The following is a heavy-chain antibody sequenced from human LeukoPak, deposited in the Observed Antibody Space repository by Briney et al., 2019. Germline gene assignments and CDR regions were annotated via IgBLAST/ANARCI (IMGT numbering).Heavy chain of an antibody. CDR3: ARDRYDSSGYYLNFDY. Sequence: GGSLRLSCAASGFTFSSYAMSWVRQAPGKGLEWVSTISGSTGSTYYADSVKGRFTISRDNAKNSLYLQMNSLRAEDTAVYYCARDRYDSSGYYLNFDYWGQGTLVTVSS. V-gene: IGHV3-23*01. J-gene: IGHJ4*02. CDR2: ISGSTGST. CDR1: GFTFSSYA. D-gene: IGHD3-22*01.